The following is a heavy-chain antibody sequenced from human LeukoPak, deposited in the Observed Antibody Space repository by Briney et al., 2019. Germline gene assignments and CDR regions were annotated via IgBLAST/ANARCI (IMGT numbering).Heavy chain of an antibody. Sequence: SETLSLTCAVYGGSFSGYYWSWIRQPPGKGLEWIGEINHSGSTNYNPSLKSRVTISVDTSKNQFSLKLSSVTAADTAVYYCARVVRPDRVRGVIYNWFDPWGQGTLVTVSS. J-gene: IGHJ5*02. D-gene: IGHD3-10*01. CDR2: INHSGST. CDR1: GGSFSGYY. V-gene: IGHV4-34*01. CDR3: ARVVRPDRVRGVIYNWFDP.